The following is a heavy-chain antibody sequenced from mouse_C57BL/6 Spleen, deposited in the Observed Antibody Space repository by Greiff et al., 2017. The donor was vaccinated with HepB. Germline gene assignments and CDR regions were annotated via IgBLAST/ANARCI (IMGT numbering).Heavy chain of an antibody. J-gene: IGHJ3*01. Sequence: QVQLQQSGPELVKPGASVKISCKASGYAFSSSWMNWVKQRPGKGLEWIGRIYPGDGDTNYNGKFKGKATLTADKSSSTAYMQLSSLTSEDSAVYFCAIDSSGYPFAYWGQGTLVTVSA. CDR3: AIDSSGYPFAY. CDR2: IYPGDGDT. V-gene: IGHV1-82*01. D-gene: IGHD3-2*02. CDR1: GYAFSSSW.